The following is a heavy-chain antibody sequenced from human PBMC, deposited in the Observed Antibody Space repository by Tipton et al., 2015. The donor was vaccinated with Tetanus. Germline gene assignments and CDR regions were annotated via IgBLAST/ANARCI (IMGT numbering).Heavy chain of an antibody. J-gene: IGHJ3*01. Sequence: TLSLTCTVSGGSMNSYYWSWIRQPPGKGLEWIGYIYYTGSTNYNPSLKSGVTISMDTSKNQISLKLSSVTAADTAVYYCARRSYCSSSRCFDAFDLWGQGTMVTVSS. V-gene: IGHV4-59*01. CDR1: GGSMNSYY. CDR2: IYYTGST. CDR3: ARRSYCSSSRCFDAFDL. D-gene: IGHD2-2*01.